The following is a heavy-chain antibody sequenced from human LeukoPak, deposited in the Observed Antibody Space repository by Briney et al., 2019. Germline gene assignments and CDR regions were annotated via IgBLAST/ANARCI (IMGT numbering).Heavy chain of an antibody. Sequence: SETLSLTCTVSGGSISSYYWSWIRQPPGKGLEWIGYIYYSGSTNYNPSLKGRVTISVDTSKNQFSLKLSSVTAADTAVYYCARVYCSGGSCYQAFDYWGQGTLVTVSS. CDR2: IYYSGST. V-gene: IGHV4-59*08. CDR1: GGSISSYY. CDR3: ARVYCSGGSCYQAFDY. J-gene: IGHJ4*02. D-gene: IGHD2-15*01.